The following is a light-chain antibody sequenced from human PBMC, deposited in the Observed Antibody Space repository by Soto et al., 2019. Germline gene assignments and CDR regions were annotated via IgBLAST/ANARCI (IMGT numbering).Light chain of an antibody. J-gene: IGKJ1*01. CDR1: QSINSNY. Sequence: EIVLTQSPGTLSLSPGERATLSCRASQSINSNYLAWYQLKPGQAPRLLIYGASIRATAIPDRFSGSVSGTDFTLTISRLDPEDFALYFCQQYGTSPRTLGQGTKVDIK. V-gene: IGKV3-20*01. CDR3: QQYGTSPRT. CDR2: GAS.